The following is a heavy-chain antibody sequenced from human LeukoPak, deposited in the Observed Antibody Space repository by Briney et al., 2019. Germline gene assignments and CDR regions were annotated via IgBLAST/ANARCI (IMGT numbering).Heavy chain of an antibody. CDR1: GGSISSYY. J-gene: IGHJ5*02. Sequence: SETLSLTCTVSGGSISSYYWSWIRQPPGKGLEWIGEINHSGSTNYNPSLKSRVTISVDTSKNQFSLKLSSVTAADTAVYYCARGRYSSSWYEGSWFDPWGQGTLVTVSS. V-gene: IGHV4-34*01. CDR3: ARGRYSSSWYEGSWFDP. D-gene: IGHD6-13*01. CDR2: INHSGST.